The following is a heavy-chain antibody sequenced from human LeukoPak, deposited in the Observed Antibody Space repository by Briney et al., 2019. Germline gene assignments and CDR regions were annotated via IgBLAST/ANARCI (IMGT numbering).Heavy chain of an antibody. V-gene: IGHV1-3*01. CDR1: GYTFTSYA. D-gene: IGHD2-15*01. Sequence: ASVKVSCKASGYTFTSYAMHWVRQAPGQRLEWMGWINAGNGNTKYSQKFQGRVTITRDTSASTAYMELSSLRSEDTAVYYCARERYCSGGSCYDVTYNWFDPWGQGTLVTVSS. J-gene: IGHJ5*02. CDR3: ARERYCSGGSCYDVTYNWFDP. CDR2: INAGNGNT.